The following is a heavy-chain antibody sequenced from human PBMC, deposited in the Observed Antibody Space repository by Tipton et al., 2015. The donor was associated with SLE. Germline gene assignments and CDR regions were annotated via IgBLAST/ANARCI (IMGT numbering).Heavy chain of an antibody. CDR2: IYYSGST. J-gene: IGHJ3*02. D-gene: IGHD7-27*01. CDR1: GFTLSDFE. V-gene: IGHV4-31*02. CDR3: ARVGLGSGDGFDI. Sequence: LRLSCAASGFTLSDFEVHWVRQAPGKGLEWIGYIYYSGSTYYNPSLKSRVAISVDSFENQFSLKLSSVTAADTAMYYCARVGLGSGDGFDIWGQGTMVTVSS.